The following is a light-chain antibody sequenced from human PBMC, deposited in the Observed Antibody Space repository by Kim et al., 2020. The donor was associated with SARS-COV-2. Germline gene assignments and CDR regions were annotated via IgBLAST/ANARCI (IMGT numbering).Light chain of an antibody. Sequence: SVSPGQTASITCSGDKLGDKYACWYQQKPGQSPVLVIYQDSKRPSGIPERFAGSNSGNTATLTISGTQAMDEADYYCQAWDSSTVVFGGGTKLTVL. J-gene: IGLJ2*01. V-gene: IGLV3-1*01. CDR1: KLGDKY. CDR2: QDS. CDR3: QAWDSSTVV.